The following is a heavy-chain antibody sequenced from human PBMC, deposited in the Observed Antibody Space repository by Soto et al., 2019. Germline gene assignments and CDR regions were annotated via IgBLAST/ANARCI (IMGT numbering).Heavy chain of an antibody. V-gene: IGHV3-53*01. Sequence: GSLRLSCAASGFDVTTSYMSWVRQAPGKGLEWVAILYKGGSTKYADSVKGRFVISRDNSRNTVYLQMDRLRAEDTAVYYCARDSPDYGTGRPFEYWGQGTLFTVSS. J-gene: IGHJ4*02. CDR3: ARDSPDYGTGRPFEY. CDR2: LYKGGST. CDR1: GFDVTTSY. D-gene: IGHD3-10*01.